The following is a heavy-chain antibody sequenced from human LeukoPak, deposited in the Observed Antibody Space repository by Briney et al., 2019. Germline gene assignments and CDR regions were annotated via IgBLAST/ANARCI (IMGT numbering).Heavy chain of an antibody. CDR3: AKGYSNGYGA. CDR1: GFTFSTCA. V-gene: IGHV3-23*01. Sequence: GGSLRLSCAASGFTFSTCAMSWVRQAPGKGLEWVSAISGSDDRTWYADAVRGRFTISRDNSGNTLQLQMNSLRAEDTAVYYCAKGYSNGYGAWGQGTLVTVS. CDR2: ISGSDDRT. D-gene: IGHD6-19*01. J-gene: IGHJ5*02.